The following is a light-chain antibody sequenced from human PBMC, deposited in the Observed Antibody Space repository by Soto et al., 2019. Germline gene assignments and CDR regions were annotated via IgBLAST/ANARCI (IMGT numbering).Light chain of an antibody. CDR3: SSYTSSSTPWV. V-gene: IGLV2-14*01. CDR1: SSDVGGYNY. CDR2: DVS. Sequence: QSVLTQPASVSGSPGQSITISCTGTSSDVGGYNYVSWYQQHPGKAPKLMIYDVSNRPSGVSNRFSGFKSGNTASLTISGLQAEDEADYYCSSYTSSSTPWVFGGGTKLTVL. J-gene: IGLJ3*02.